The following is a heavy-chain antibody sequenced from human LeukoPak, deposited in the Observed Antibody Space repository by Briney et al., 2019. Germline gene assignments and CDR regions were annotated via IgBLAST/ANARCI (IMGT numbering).Heavy chain of an antibody. V-gene: IGHV4-34*01. D-gene: IGHD6-13*01. CDR1: GGSFSGYY. J-gene: IGHJ5*02. CDR3: ARGRYSSSWYPPNWFDP. Sequence: SETLSLTCAVYGGSFSGYYWSRIRQPPGKGLEWIGEINHSGSTNYNPSLKSRVTISVDTSKNQFSLKLSSVTAADTAVYYCARGRYSSSWYPPNWFDPWGQGTLVTVSS. CDR2: INHSGST.